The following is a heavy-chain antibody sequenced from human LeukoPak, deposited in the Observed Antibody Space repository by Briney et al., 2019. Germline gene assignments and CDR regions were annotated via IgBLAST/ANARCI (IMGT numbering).Heavy chain of an antibody. V-gene: IGHV4-34*01. CDR3: ARKKVVAPRNAFDI. CDR2: INHSGST. D-gene: IGHD2-15*01. Sequence: SETLSLTCAVYGGSFSGYYWSWIRQPPGKGLEWIGEINHSGSTNCNPSLKSRVTISVDTSKNQFSLKLSSVTAADTAVYYCARKKVVAPRNAFDIWGQGTMVTVSS. J-gene: IGHJ3*02. CDR1: GGSFSGYY.